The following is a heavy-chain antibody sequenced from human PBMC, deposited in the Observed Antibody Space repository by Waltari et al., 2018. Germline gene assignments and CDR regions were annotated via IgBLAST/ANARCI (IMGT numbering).Heavy chain of an antibody. CDR3: ARTTRTGSTFFLGPLDP. CDR1: GFTFSNYA. V-gene: IGHV3-30-3*01. J-gene: IGHJ5*02. D-gene: IGHD1-7*01. CDR2: TSSDGTNK. Sequence: QVQLVESGGGVVQPGKSLRLSCAASGFTFSNYAMYWVRQAPGKGRGWVAVTSSDGTNKDYACSWKCRVIISRDNSENTLHLQMNSLSTEDTAVYYCARTTRTGSTFFLGPLDPWGQGTLGTVSS.